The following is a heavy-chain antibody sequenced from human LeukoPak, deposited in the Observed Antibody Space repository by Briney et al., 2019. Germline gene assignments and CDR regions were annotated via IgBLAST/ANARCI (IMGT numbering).Heavy chain of an antibody. J-gene: IGHJ4*02. CDR2: ISAYNGNT. V-gene: IGHV1-18*01. Sequence: GASVTVSCKASGYTFTSYGISWVRQAPGQGLEWMGWISAYNGNTNYAQKLQGRVTMTTDTSTSTVYMELSSLRSEDTAVYYCARDMDLGGYTNPFDYWGQGTLVTVSS. CDR3: ARDMDLGGYTNPFDY. D-gene: IGHD3-16*02. CDR1: GYTFTSYG.